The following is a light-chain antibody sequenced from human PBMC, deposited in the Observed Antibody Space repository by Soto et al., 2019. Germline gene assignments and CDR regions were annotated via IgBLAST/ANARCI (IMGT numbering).Light chain of an antibody. CDR2: RNN. Sequence: QAVVTQPPSASGTPGQRVTISCSGSSSNLGSNYVYWYQQLPGTAPKLLIYRNNQRPSGVPDRLAGSKSGTSDSLAIGGLRCEDEADYYCATWDDSLSGVVFGGGTQLTVL. CDR1: SSNLGSNY. CDR3: ATWDDSLSGVV. V-gene: IGLV1-47*01. J-gene: IGLJ2*01.